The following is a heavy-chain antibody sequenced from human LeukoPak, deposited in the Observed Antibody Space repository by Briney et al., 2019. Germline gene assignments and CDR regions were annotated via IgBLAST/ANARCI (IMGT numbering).Heavy chain of an antibody. J-gene: IGHJ4*02. D-gene: IGHD3-3*01. CDR3: TRLRFLEWLFDY. Sequence: PGGSLRLSCTASGFTFGDYAMSWVRQAPGKGLEWVGFIRNKAYGGTTEYAASVKGRFTISRDDSKSIAYLQMNSLKTEDTAVYYCTRLRFLEWLFDYWGQGTLVTVSS. CDR1: GFTFGDYA. V-gene: IGHV3-49*04. CDR2: IRNKAYGGTT.